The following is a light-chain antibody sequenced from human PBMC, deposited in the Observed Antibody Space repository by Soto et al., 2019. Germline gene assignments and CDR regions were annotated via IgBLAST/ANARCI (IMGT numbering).Light chain of an antibody. CDR1: QSVGSF. J-gene: IGKJ1*01. CDR3: QHRDNCLWT. Sequence: EIVLTQSPATLSLSPGERATLSCRASQSVGSFLAWYQQKSGQTPRLLIYDASNRAAGIPSRFSGSGSGTDSIPTISSVQTDYVAYYYCQHRDNCLWTFGRGTKLDIK. V-gene: IGKV3-11*01. CDR2: DAS.